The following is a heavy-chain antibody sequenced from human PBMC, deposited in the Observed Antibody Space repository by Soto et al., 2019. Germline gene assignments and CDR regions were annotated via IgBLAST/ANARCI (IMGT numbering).Heavy chain of an antibody. V-gene: IGHV1-2*02. Sequence: ASVKVSFRTSGYNFNAFYIHWVRQAPGQGLEWMGWINPNSGGTKFAQRFQGRVTMTRDTSINTNYIEVTSLTSDDTAMYFCARATPPRAAAADFAYWGQGSLVTV. CDR1: GYNFNAFY. J-gene: IGHJ4*02. D-gene: IGHD6-13*01. CDR2: INPNSGGT. CDR3: ARATPPRAAAADFAY.